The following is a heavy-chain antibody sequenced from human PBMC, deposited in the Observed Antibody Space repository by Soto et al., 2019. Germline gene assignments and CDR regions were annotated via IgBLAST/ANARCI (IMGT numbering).Heavy chain of an antibody. CDR3: ARLIVVVPAEDYYYYMDV. V-gene: IGHV1-18*01. D-gene: IGHD2-2*01. Sequence: ASVKVSCKASGYTFTSYGISWVRQAPGQGLEWMGWISAYNGNTNYAQKLQGRVTMTTDTSTSTAYMELRSLRSDDTAVYYCARLIVVVPAEDYYYYMDVWGKGTTVTVSS. CDR1: GYTFTSYG. CDR2: ISAYNGNT. J-gene: IGHJ6*03.